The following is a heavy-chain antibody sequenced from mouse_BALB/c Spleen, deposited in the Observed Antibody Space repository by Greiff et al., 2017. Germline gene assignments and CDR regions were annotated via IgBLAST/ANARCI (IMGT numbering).Heavy chain of an antibody. J-gene: IGHJ4*01. V-gene: IGHV5-9-4*01. CDR1: GFTFSSYA. Sequence: EVKLVESGGGLVKPGGSLKLSCAASGFTFSSYAMSWVRQSPEKRLEWVAEISSGGSYTYYPDTVTGRFTISRDNAKNTLYLEMSSLRSEDTAMYYCAREMGDYAMDYWGQGTSVTVSS. CDR2: ISSGGSYT. CDR3: AREMGDYAMDY. D-gene: IGHD2-3*01.